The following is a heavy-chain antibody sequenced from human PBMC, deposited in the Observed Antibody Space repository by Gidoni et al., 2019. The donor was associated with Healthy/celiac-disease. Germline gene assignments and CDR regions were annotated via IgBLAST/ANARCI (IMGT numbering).Heavy chain of an antibody. Sequence: EVQLVESGGGLVKPGGSLSLSCAASGFTFCSYSMNWVRQAPGKGLEWVSSISSSSSYIYYADSVKGRFTISRDNAKNSLYLQMNSLRAEDTAVYYCASEIPDYWGQGTLVTVSS. J-gene: IGHJ4*02. CDR2: ISSSSSYI. CDR1: GFTFCSYS. D-gene: IGHD2-21*01. CDR3: ASEIPDY. V-gene: IGHV3-21*01.